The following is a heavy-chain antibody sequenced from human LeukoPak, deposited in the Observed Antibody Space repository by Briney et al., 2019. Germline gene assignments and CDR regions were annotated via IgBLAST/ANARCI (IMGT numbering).Heavy chain of an antibody. J-gene: IGHJ4*02. CDR2: ISWNSGSI. D-gene: IGHD1-26*01. V-gene: IGHV3-9*01. CDR1: GFTFDDYA. Sequence: GGSLRLSCAASGFTFDDYAMHWVRQAPGKGLEWVSGISWNSGSIGYADSVKGRFTISRDNAKNSLYLQMNSLRAEDTAVYYCARAIWDQWELGGYYFDYWGQGTLVTVSS. CDR3: ARAIWDQWELGGYYFDY.